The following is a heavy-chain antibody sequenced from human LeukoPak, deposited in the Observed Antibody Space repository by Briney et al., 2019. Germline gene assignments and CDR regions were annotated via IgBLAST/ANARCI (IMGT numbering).Heavy chain of an antibody. Sequence: ASVKVSCKASGYTFTGYYMHWVRQAPGRGLEWMGWINPNSGGTNYAQKFQGRVTMTRDTSISTAHMELSRLRSDDTAVYYCASGVVPAAMRYYYYGMDVWGQGTTVTVSS. CDR3: ASGVVPAAMRYYYYGMDV. D-gene: IGHD2-2*01. CDR1: GYTFTGYY. CDR2: INPNSGGT. V-gene: IGHV1-2*02. J-gene: IGHJ6*02.